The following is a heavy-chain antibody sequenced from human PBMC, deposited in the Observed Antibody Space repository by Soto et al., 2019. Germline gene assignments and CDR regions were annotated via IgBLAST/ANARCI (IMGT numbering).Heavy chain of an antibody. V-gene: IGHV6-1*01. CDR2: TYYRSKWYN. Sequence: PSPTHSLTCDISGDSDSSNSAASNWKRQSPSRGLEWLGRTYYRSKWYNDYAVSVKSRITINSDTTKNQFSLQLNSVTPEDTAVYYCARSEGGYYGSGSYLDYYYYGMDVWGQGTTVTVSS. CDR1: GDSDSSNSAA. D-gene: IGHD3-10*01. J-gene: IGHJ6*02. CDR3: ARSEGGYYGSGSYLDYYYYGMDV.